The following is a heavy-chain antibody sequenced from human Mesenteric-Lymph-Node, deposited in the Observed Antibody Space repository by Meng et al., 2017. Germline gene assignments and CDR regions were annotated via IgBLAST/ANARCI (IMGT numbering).Heavy chain of an antibody. CDR3: AIQPQIISLGDY. Sequence: QVQLVQSGAEVKKPWASVTVSCMSSGGTFSSYAISWVRQAPGQGLEWMGEIIPIFGTANYAQKLHGRVTITADESTSTAYMELSSLRSEDTAVYYCAIQPQIISLGDYWGQGTLVTVSS. J-gene: IGHJ4*02. D-gene: IGHD1-1*01. V-gene: IGHV1-69*01. CDR2: IIPIFGTA. CDR1: GGTFSSYA.